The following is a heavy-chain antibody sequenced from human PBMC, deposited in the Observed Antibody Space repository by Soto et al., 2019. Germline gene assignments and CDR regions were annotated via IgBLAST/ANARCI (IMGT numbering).Heavy chain of an antibody. Sequence: ASVKVSCKASGYTFTSYGISWVRQAPGQGLEWMGWISAYNGNTNYAQKLQGRVTMTTDTSTSTAYMELRSLRSDDTAVYYCARERDYYDSSENDYWGQGTPVTVSS. V-gene: IGHV1-18*04. CDR1: GYTFTSYG. D-gene: IGHD3-22*01. CDR3: ARERDYYDSSENDY. CDR2: ISAYNGNT. J-gene: IGHJ4*02.